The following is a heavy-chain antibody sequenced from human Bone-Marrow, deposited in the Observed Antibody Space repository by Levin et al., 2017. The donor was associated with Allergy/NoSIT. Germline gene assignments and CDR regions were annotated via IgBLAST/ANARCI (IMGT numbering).Heavy chain of an antibody. CDR3: AAQEDYYSTGYCSSTGAFDY. J-gene: IGHJ4*02. CDR1: GFTFSSYA. V-gene: IGHV3-23*01. D-gene: IGHD3-22*01. CDR2: ISGTGGST. Sequence: GGSLRLSCAASGFTFSSYALSWVRQAPGKGLQWVSAISGTGGSTFYAVSVKGRFTISRDNSKNTLYLQMNSLRAEDTAVYFCAAQEDYYSTGYCSSTGAFDYGGQGALVTVTS.